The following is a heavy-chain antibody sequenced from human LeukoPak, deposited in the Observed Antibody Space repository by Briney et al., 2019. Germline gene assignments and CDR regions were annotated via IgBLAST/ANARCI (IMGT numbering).Heavy chain of an antibody. Sequence: PGGSLRLSCAASAFSFSDYYMGRGPQAPGKEPERIAYISCSGGSKYSEDSGRGRFTISRDNAQNSSYLQMTSLRAEDAAVYYCAREALSSWYLDSWGQGTLVTVAS. D-gene: IGHD2-2*01. J-gene: IGHJ4*02. CDR2: ISCSGGSK. CDR1: AFSFSDYY. CDR3: AREALSSWYLDS. V-gene: IGHV3-11*01.